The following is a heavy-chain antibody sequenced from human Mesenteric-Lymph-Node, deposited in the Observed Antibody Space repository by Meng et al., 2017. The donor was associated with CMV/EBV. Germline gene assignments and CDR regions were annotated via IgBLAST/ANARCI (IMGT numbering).Heavy chain of an antibody. CDR3: ARDLGIAVG. V-gene: IGHV3-23*01. CDR1: GYTFTSHA. J-gene: IGHJ4*02. D-gene: IGHD6-19*01. CDR2: VSGTGDKT. Sequence: GESLKISCAASGYTFTSHAMSWVRQAPGKGLEWVSGVSGTGDKTYYADSVKGRFTVSRDNSKNSLYLQMNSLRAEDTAVYYCARDLGIAVGWGQGTLVTVSS.